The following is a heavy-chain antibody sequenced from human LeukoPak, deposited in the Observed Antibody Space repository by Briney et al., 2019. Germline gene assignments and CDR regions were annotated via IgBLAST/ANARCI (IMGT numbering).Heavy chain of an antibody. J-gene: IGHJ4*02. CDR3: ARVETGYSSSWYSY. Sequence: ASVTVSCKASGYTFTSYDINWVRQATGQGLEWMGWMNPNSGNTGYAQKFQGRVTMTRNTSISTAYMELSSLRSEDTAVYYCARVETGYSSSWYSYWGQGTLVTVSS. V-gene: IGHV1-8*01. CDR1: GYTFTSYD. CDR2: MNPNSGNT. D-gene: IGHD6-13*01.